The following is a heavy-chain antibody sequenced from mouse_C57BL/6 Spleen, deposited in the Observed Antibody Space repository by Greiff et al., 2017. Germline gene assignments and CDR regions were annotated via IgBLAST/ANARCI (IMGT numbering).Heavy chain of an antibody. J-gene: IGHJ4*01. V-gene: IGHV5-16*01. Sequence: EVMLVESEGGLVQPGSSMKLSCTASGFTFSDYYMDWVRQVPEKGLEWVANINYDGSSTYYLDSLKSRFIISRDNAKNMLYLQMSCLKSEDTATYYCARQNSGFRGYWGQGTSVTVSS. CDR1: GFTFSDYY. CDR3: ARQNSGFRGY. D-gene: IGHD3-2*02. CDR2: INYDGSST.